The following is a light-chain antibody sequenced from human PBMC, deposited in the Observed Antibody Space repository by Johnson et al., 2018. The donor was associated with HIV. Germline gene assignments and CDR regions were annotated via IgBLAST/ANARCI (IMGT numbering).Light chain of an antibody. J-gene: IGLJ1*01. CDR1: SSNIGNNY. Sequence: QSFLTQPPSVSAAPGQKVTISCSGSSSNIGNNYVSWYQQLPGTAPKLIIYDNNKRPSGIPDRFSGSKSGTSATLGITGLQTGDEADYYCGSWDSSLSAGGVFGTGTKVTVL. CDR2: DNN. CDR3: GSWDSSLSAGGV. V-gene: IGLV1-51*01.